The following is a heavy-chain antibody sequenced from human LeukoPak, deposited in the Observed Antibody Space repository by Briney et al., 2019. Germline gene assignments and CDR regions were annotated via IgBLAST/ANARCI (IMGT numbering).Heavy chain of an antibody. J-gene: IGHJ5*02. CDR3: ARGWGDFDP. V-gene: IGHV1-8*01. CDR1: GYTFTSYD. D-gene: IGHD3-16*01. CDR2: MNPNSGNT. Sequence: GESLKISCKGSGYTFTSYDINWVRQATGQGLEWMGWMNPNSGNTGYAQKFQGRVTMTRNTSISTAYMELSSLRSEDTAVYYCARGWGDFDPWGQGTLVTVSS.